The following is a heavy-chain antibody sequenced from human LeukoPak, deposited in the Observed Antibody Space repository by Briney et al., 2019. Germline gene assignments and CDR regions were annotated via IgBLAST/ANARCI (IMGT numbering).Heavy chain of an antibody. V-gene: IGHV3-66*01. Sequence: GRSLRLSCAASGFTVSSNYMSWVRQAPGKGLEWVSVIYSGGSGGSTYYAESVKGRFTISRDNSKNTLYLQMSSLRAEDTAVYYCARSYDSSGYRKGRAFDIWGQGTMVTVSS. CDR2: IYSGGSGGST. J-gene: IGHJ3*02. D-gene: IGHD3-22*01. CDR1: GFTVSSNY. CDR3: ARSYDSSGYRKGRAFDI.